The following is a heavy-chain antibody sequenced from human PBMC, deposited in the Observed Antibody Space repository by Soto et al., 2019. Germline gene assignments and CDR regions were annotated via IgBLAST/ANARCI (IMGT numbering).Heavy chain of an antibody. CDR3: ARDGRGHYDILTGYSYYYGMDV. CDR1: GGTFSSYA. D-gene: IGHD3-9*01. Sequence: QVQLVQSGAEVKKPGSSVKVSCKASGGTFSSYAISWVRQAPGQGLEWMGGIIPISGTANYAQKFQGRVTITADKSTSTAYMELSSLRSEDTAVYYCARDGRGHYDILTGYSYYYGMDVWGQGTTVTVSS. V-gene: IGHV1-69*06. J-gene: IGHJ6*02. CDR2: IIPISGTA.